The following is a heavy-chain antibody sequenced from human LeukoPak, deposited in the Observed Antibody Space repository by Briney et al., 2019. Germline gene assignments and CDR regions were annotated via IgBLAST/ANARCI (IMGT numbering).Heavy chain of an antibody. J-gene: IGHJ5*02. CDR2: IYYSGST. CDR1: GGSISSHY. Sequence: PSETLSLTCTVSGGSISSHYWSWIRQPPGKGLEWIGYIYYSGSTNYNPSLKSRVTISVDTPKNQFSLKLSSVTAADTAVYYCARVYDSSGYYDNWFDPWGQGTLVTVSS. V-gene: IGHV4-59*11. D-gene: IGHD3-22*01. CDR3: ARVYDSSGYYDNWFDP.